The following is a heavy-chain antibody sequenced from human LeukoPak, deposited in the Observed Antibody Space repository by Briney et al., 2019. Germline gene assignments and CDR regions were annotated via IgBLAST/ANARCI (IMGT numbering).Heavy chain of an antibody. D-gene: IGHD6-19*01. CDR1: GFIFSGSA. V-gene: IGHV3-73*01. CDR3: TRGTSSGFDY. J-gene: IGHJ4*02. Sequence: GGSLKLSCAAAGFIFSGSAMHWVRQASGKGPEWVGRVRSKANNHATTHAASLKGRFNISRDDSKNTIYLQMNSLKAEDTDVYYCTRGTSSGFDYWGRGTLVTVSS. CDR2: VRSKANNHAT.